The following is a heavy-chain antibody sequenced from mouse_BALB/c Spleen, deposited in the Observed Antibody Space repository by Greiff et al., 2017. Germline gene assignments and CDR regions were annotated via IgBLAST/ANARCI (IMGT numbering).Heavy chain of an antibody. CDR2: IWSGGST. J-gene: IGHJ4*01. D-gene: IGHD2-1*01. CDR3: ARNSLYGNEGYAMDY. V-gene: IGHV2-2*02. Sequence: QVQLKESGPGLVQPSQSLSITCTVSGFSLTSYGVHWVRQSPGKGLEWLGVIWSGGSTDYNAAFISRLSISKDNSKSQVFFKMNSLQANDTAIYYCARNSLYGNEGYAMDYWGQGTSVTVSS. CDR1: GFSLTSYG.